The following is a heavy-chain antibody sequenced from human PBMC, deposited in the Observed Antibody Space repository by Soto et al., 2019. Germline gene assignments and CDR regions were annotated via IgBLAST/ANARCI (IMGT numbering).Heavy chain of an antibody. V-gene: IGHV4-4*02. Sequence: SETLSPPCAVSGGSFTSNNWWTWVRQPPGQGLEWIGEIYRTGSTNYNPSLKSRATISLDKSENKFSLKVTYLTAADTAVYYCESRDPGTSVDYWGQGTLVTISP. D-gene: IGHD1-7*01. J-gene: IGHJ4*02. CDR1: GGSFTSNNW. CDR3: ESRDPGTSVDY. CDR2: IYRTGST.